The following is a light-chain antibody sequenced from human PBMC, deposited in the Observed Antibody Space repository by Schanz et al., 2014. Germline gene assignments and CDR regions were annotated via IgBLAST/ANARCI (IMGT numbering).Light chain of an antibody. CDR2: LAS. Sequence: DTQMIQSPSTLSASVGDRVTIACRASQSVSSWLAWYQQRPGKAPKLLIYLASTLDTGVPSRFSGSGSGTEFTLTSDSLQPDDFATYYCQHAWTFGQGTKVEVK. V-gene: IGKV1-5*01. J-gene: IGKJ1*01. CDR3: QHAWT. CDR1: QSVSSW.